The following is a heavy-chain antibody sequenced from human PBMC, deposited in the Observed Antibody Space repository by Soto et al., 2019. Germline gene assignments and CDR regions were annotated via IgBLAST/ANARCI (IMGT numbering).Heavy chain of an antibody. CDR1: RGTYNSNA. Sequence: PAKPTSKAPRGTYNSNAISWVRQAHGQGLEWMGGIIPIFGTANYAQKFQGRVTITADESTSTAYMELSSLRSEDTAVYYCARVYWQWRYDYWGQGPLVTVSS. J-gene: IGHJ4*02. D-gene: IGHD6-19*01. CDR2: IIPIFGTA. V-gene: IGHV1-69*13. CDR3: ARVYWQWRYDY.